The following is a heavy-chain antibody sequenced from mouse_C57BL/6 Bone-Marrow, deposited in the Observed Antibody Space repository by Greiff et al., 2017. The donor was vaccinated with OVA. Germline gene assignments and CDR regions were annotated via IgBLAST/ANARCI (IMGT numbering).Heavy chain of an antibody. CDR3: ARSGYDYPYYAMDY. J-gene: IGHJ4*01. V-gene: IGHV7-3*01. CDR2: IRHKANGYTT. D-gene: IGHD2-4*01. CDR1: GFTFTDYY. Sequence: DVKLVESGGGLVQPGGSLSLSCAASGFTFTDYYMSWVRQPPGKALEWLGFIRHKANGYTTEYSASVKGRFTISSDNSQSILYLQMNALRAEDSATYYCARSGYDYPYYAMDYWGQGTSVTVSS.